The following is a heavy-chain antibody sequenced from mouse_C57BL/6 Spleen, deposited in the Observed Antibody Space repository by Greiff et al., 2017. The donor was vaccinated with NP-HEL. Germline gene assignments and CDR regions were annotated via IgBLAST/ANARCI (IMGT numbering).Heavy chain of an antibody. J-gene: IGHJ4*01. V-gene: IGHV1-55*01. CDR3: ARIYYDYGGDAMDY. CDR1: GYTFTSYW. CDR2: IYPGSGST. Sequence: QVQLQQPGAELVKPGASVKMSCKASGYTFTSYWITWVKQRPGQGLEWIGDIYPGSGSTNYNEKFKSKATLTVEKSSSTAYMQLSSLTSEDSAVYYCARIYYDYGGDAMDYWGQGTSVTVSS. D-gene: IGHD2-4*01.